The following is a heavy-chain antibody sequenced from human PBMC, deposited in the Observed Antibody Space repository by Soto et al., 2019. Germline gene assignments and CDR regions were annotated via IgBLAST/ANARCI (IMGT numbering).Heavy chain of an antibody. Sequence: SETLSLTCTVSGDSITRYYSNWIRQPPGKGLEWIGYIYYSGSTYYNPSLKSRVTISVDTSKNQFSLKLSSVTAADTAVYYCARVGGFGATTIDYWGQGTLVTVSS. CDR2: IYYSGST. V-gene: IGHV4-59*08. J-gene: IGHJ4*02. CDR3: ARVGGFGATTIDY. D-gene: IGHD3-10*01. CDR1: GDSITRYY.